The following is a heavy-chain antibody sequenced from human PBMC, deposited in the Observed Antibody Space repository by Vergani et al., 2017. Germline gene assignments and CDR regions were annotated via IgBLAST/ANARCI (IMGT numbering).Heavy chain of an antibody. D-gene: IGHD6-13*01. V-gene: IGHV3-53*04. CDR1: GFTVSSNY. CDR3: AKVAHGSSSNQKGVDP. Sequence: EVQLVESGGGLVQPGGSLRLSCAASGFTVSSNYMSWVRQAPGKGLEWVSVIYSGGSTYYADSVKGRFTISRHKSENTLYLQMNSLRAEDTAVYYCAKVAHGSSSNQKGVDPWGQGTLVTVSS. CDR2: IYSGGST. J-gene: IGHJ5*02.